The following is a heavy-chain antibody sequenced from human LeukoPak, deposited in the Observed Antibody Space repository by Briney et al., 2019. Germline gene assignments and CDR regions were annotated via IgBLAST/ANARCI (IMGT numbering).Heavy chain of an antibody. CDR1: GDSVSRKNGA. V-gene: IGHV6-1*01. CDR2: IYYRSKWYN. CDR3: ARDRDDYGDYYFDY. J-gene: IGHJ4*02. D-gene: IGHD4-17*01. Sequence: SQTLSLTYAISGDSVSRKNGAWNWIRQSPSRGLEWLGRIYYRSKWYNDYAVSVKSRITITPDTSKNQFSLQLNSVTPEDTAVYYCARDRDDYGDYYFDYWGQGTLVTVSS.